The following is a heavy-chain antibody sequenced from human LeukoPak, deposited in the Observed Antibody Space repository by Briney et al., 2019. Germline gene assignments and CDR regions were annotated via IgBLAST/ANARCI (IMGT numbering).Heavy chain of an antibody. J-gene: IGHJ5*02. CDR2: IYTSGST. CDR3: ARAHYCSSTSCSPNWFDP. V-gene: IGHV4-4*07. Sequence: SETLSLTCTVSGGSISSYYWSWIRQPAGKGLEWIGRIYTSGSTNYNPSLKSRVTMSVDTSKNQFSLKLSSVTAADTAVYYCARAHYCSSTSCSPNWFDPWGQGTLVTVSS. CDR1: GGSISSYY. D-gene: IGHD2-2*01.